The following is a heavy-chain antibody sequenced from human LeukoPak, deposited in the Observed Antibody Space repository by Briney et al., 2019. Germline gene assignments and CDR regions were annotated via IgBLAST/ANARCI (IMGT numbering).Heavy chain of an antibody. V-gene: IGHV4-61*02. J-gene: IGHJ1*01. CDR1: GGSISSGSYY. CDR3: ARGYYDSSGTRLRGGPYFQH. Sequence: SETLSLTCTVSGGSISSGSYYWSWIRQPAGKGLEWIGRIYTSGSTNYNPSLKSRVTISVDTSKNQFSLKLSSVTAADTAVYYCARGYYDSSGTRLRGGPYFQHWGQGTLVTVSS. D-gene: IGHD3-22*01. CDR2: IYTSGST.